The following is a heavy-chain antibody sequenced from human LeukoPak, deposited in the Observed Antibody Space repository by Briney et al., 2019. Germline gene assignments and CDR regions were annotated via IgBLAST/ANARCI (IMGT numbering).Heavy chain of an antibody. CDR2: IAVTPDGPAT. D-gene: IGHD6-6*01. CDR3: VWSSTWDKRFYLDQ. Sequence: PGGSLRLSCAAFGFTFNLAWMSWVRQTPGKGLQWVARIAVTPDGPATDYATPVRGRFTISRDDSRNMVYLQMSSLRTDDTAVYYCVWSSTWDKRFYLDQWGQGTLVTVSS. J-gene: IGHJ4*02. CDR1: GFTFNLAW. V-gene: IGHV3-15*04.